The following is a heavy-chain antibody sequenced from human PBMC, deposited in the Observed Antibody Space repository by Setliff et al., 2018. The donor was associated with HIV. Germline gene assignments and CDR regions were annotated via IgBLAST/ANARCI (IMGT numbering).Heavy chain of an antibody. Sequence: ASVKVSCKASGYTFITYYMHWVRQAPGQGLEWMGIINPSSGSTNYAQKFQGRVTMTRDTSTSTVYMELSSLRSEDTAVYYCARDHMSVGAWVGATSRGLFQHWGQGTLGTVSS. V-gene: IGHV1-46*01. CDR3: ARDHMSVGAWVGATSRGLFQH. D-gene: IGHD1-26*01. CDR2: INPSSGST. J-gene: IGHJ1*01. CDR1: GYTFITYY.